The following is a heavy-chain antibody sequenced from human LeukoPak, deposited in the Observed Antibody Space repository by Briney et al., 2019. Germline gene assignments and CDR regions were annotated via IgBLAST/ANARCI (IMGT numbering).Heavy chain of an antibody. CDR3: ARDSGRDIAVAGSYYFDY. J-gene: IGHJ4*02. CDR1: GFSFSDSP. D-gene: IGHD6-19*01. Sequence: GGSLRLSCAASGFSFSDSPIHWVRQAPGKGLEWVSYISNSGSTIYYADSVKGRFTISRDNAKNSLYLQMNSLRDKDTAVYYCARDSGRDIAVAGSYYFDYWGQGTLVNVSS. CDR2: ISNSGSTI. V-gene: IGHV3-48*02.